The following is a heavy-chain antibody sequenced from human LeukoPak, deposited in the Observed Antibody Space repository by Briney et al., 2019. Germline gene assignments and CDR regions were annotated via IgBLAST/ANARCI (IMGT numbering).Heavy chain of an antibody. CDR3: ARRGRNSSGWQDYL. CDR2: IYHTRST. Sequence: SETLSLTCTVSGGSISSYYWSWIRQPPGKGLEWIANIYHTRSTNYSPSLSSRVTISIDTAKNQFSLKLTSVTAADTAVYYCARRGRNSSGWQDYLWGQGTLVTVSS. V-gene: IGHV4-59*01. CDR1: GGSISSYY. J-gene: IGHJ4*02. D-gene: IGHD6-25*01.